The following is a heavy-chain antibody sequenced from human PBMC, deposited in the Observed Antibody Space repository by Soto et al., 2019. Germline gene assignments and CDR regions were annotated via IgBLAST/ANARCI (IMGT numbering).Heavy chain of an antibody. V-gene: IGHV4-59*01. CDR3: ARDGHGMDV. Sequence: WIWIRQPPGKGLEWIGYIHVSGSTNDNPSLKGRVTMSIDTSKNQFSLKLSSVTAADTAVYYCARDGHGMDVWGQGTKVTVSS. J-gene: IGHJ6*02. CDR2: IHVSGST.